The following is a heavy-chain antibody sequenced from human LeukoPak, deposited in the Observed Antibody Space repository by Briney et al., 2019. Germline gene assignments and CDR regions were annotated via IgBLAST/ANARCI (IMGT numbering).Heavy chain of an antibody. J-gene: IGHJ5*02. CDR2: INHRGST. CDR1: GGSFSGYY. D-gene: IGHD1-7*01. Sequence: PSETLSLTCAVYGGSFSGYYWSWIRQPPGKGLEWIGEINHRGSTNYNPSLKSRVTISEDTSNFQFSLRLSSVTAADTAVSYCARGGELNNWFDPWGQGTLVIVSS. V-gene: IGHV4-34*01. CDR3: ARGGELNNWFDP.